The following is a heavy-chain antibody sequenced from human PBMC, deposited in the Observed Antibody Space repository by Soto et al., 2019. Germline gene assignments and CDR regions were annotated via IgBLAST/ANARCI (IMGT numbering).Heavy chain of an antibody. J-gene: IGHJ4*02. CDR3: ARIATAGATIDNFDY. CDR2: IIPILGIA. V-gene: IGHV1-69*02. D-gene: IGHD5-12*01. CDR1: GGTFSSYT. Sequence: QVQLVQSGAEVKKPGSSVKVSCKASGGTFSSYTISWVRQAPGQGLEWMGRIIPILGIANYAQKFQGRVTITADKSTSTAYRELSSLRSEDTAVYYCARIATAGATIDNFDYWGQGTLVTVSS.